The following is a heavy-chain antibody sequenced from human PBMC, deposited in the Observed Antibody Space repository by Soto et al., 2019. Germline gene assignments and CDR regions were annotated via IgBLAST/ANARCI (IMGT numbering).Heavy chain of an antibody. V-gene: IGHV4-59*08. CDR3: ARINSAWFKYFDY. J-gene: IGHJ4*02. D-gene: IGHD6-19*01. CDR1: GGSISSYY. CDR2: IYYSGST. Sequence: SETLSLTCTVSGGSISSYYWSWIRQPPGKGLEWIGYIYYSGSTNYNPSLKSRVTISADTSKNQFSLKLSSVTAADTAVYYCARINSAWFKYFDYWGQGTLVTVSS.